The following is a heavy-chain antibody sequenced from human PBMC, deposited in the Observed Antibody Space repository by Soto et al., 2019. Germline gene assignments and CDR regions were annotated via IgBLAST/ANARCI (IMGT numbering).Heavy chain of an antibody. CDR1: GYTFTSYD. D-gene: IGHD3-10*01. J-gene: IGHJ4*02. V-gene: IGHV1-8*01. CDR3: ARGYSMVRDFDY. CDR2: MNPNSGNT. Sequence: QVQLVQSGAEVKKPGASVKVSCKASGYTFTSYDIKWVRQAPGQGLEWMGWMNPNSGNTGYAQKFQGRVTMTRNTSIRTAYMELSRLRSEDTAVYYCARGYSMVRDFDYWGQGTLVTVSS.